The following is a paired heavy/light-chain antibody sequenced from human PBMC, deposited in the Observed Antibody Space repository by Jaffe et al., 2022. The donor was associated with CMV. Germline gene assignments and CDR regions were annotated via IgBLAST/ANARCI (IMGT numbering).Light chain of an antibody. CDR1: QDISNS. Sequence: DIQMTQSPSSLSASVGDRVTITCRASQDISNSLAWYQQKSGKVPKLLIYAASTLQSGVPSRFSGSGSGTDFTLTISSLQPEDVATYYCQKYNSAPRTFGQGTKVEI. CDR3: QKYNSAPRT. V-gene: IGKV1-27*01. J-gene: IGKJ1*01. CDR2: AAS.
Heavy chain of an antibody. Sequence: EVQLVESGGGLVQPGGSLRLSCAASGFPFSTYWMHWVRQAPGKGLVWVSRINTDGSNTVYVDSVKGRFTISRDNAKNTLYLQMNSLRAEDTAVYYCASGTPVTRGAFDIWGPGTGVTVSS. CDR3: ASGTPVTRGAFDI. CDR2: INTDGSNT. CDR1: GFPFSTYW. J-gene: IGHJ3*02. V-gene: IGHV3-74*01. D-gene: IGHD1-1*01.